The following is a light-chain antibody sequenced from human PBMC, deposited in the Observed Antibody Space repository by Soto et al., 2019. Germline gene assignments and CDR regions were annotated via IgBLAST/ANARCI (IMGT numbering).Light chain of an antibody. J-gene: IGKJ1*01. V-gene: IGKV3-15*01. CDR2: DAS. Sequence: IVVTQSASTLSVSPGERATLSCRASQSVNSRLAWYQQKPGQTPRLLIYDASARATGIPTRFSGSGSGTDFTLTISSLQSEDFAVYYCQQYNNWPWTFGQGTKVDIK. CDR3: QQYNNWPWT. CDR1: QSVNSR.